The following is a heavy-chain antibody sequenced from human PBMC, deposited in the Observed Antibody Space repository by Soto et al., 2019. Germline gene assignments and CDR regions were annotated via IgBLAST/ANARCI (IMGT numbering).Heavy chain of an antibody. J-gene: IGHJ4*02. CDR1: GFTFRSYA. CDR2: ISGSGGST. D-gene: IGHD2-15*01. V-gene: IGHV3-23*01. Sequence: PAGSLKLCCAASGFTFRSYAMSWVRQAPGKGLEWVSAISGSGGSTYYADSVKGRFTISRDNSKNTLYLQMNSLRAEDTAVYYCAKGYCSGGSCSFPDSPWDDYFDYWGQGT. CDR3: AKGYCSGGSCSFPDSPWDDYFDY.